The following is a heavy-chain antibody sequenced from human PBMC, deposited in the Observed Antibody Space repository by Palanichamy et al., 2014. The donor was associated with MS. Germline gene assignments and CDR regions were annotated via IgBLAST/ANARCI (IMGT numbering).Heavy chain of an antibody. D-gene: IGHD6-13*01. Sequence: KPGASVNVSCKASGYTFTSNYIHWVRQAPGQGLEWMGITNPNGDVTSYAQKFQGRVTMTRDTSTITVYMALSSLSYADTAVYYCATSRLAAALYYLDYWGQGTLVTVSS. CDR3: ATSRLAAALYYLDY. CDR2: TNPNGDVT. J-gene: IGHJ4*02. CDR1: GYTFTSNY. V-gene: IGHV1-46*01.